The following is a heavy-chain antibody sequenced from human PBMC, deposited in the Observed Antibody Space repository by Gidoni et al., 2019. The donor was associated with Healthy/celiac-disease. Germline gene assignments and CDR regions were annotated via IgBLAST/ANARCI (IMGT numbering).Heavy chain of an antibody. CDR2: ISGSGGST. V-gene: IGHV3-23*01. CDR1: GFTFSSYA. Sequence: EVPLLESGGGLVQSGGSLRLPCAASGFTFSSYAMSWVRQAPGKGLEWVSAISGSGGSTYYADSVKGRFTISRDNSKNTLYLQMNSLRAEDTAVYYCAKDLESRRYSYGNILGYWGQGTLVTVSS. J-gene: IGHJ4*02. CDR3: AKDLESRRYSYGNILGY. D-gene: IGHD5-18*01.